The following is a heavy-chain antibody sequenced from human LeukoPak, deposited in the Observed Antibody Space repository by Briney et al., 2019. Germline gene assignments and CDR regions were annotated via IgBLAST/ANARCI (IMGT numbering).Heavy chain of an antibody. CDR2: IRYDGSNK. CDR1: GFTFSSYG. Sequence: PGGSLRLSXAASGFTFSSYGMHWVRQAPGKGLEWVAFIRYDGSNKYYADSVKGRFTISRDNSKNTLYLQMNSLRAEDTAVYYCAKDFGYCSSTSCYDFAAPGYCSGGSCYAGDYWGQGTLVTVSS. J-gene: IGHJ4*02. D-gene: IGHD2-2*03. V-gene: IGHV3-30*02. CDR3: AKDFGYCSSTSCYDFAAPGYCSGGSCYAGDY.